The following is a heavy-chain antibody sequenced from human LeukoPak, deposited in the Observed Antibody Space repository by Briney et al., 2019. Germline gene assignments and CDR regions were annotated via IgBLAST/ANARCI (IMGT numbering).Heavy chain of an antibody. V-gene: IGHV4-59*01. Sequence: SETLSLTCTVSGGSISSYYWSWIRQPPGKGLEWIGYIYYSGSTSYNPSLKSRVTISVDTSKNQFSLKLSSVTAADTAVYYCARDSRTSFGGSRFDPWGQGTLVTVSS. J-gene: IGHJ5*02. CDR3: ARDSRTSFGGSRFDP. CDR1: GGSISSYY. CDR2: IYYSGST. D-gene: IGHD2-2*01.